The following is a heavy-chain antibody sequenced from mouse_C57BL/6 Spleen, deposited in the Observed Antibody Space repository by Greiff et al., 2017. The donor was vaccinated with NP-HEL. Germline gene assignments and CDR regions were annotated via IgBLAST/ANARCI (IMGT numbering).Heavy chain of an antibody. J-gene: IGHJ4*01. CDR1: GFSLTSYG. CDR3: DRATVEDAMDY. D-gene: IGHD1-1*01. Sequence: QVQLVESGPGLVAPSQSLSITCTVSGFSLTSYGVDWVRQSPGKGLEWLGVIWGVGSTNYNSALKSRLSISKDNSKSQVFLKMNSLQTDDTAMYYCDRATVEDAMDYWGQGTSVTVSS. V-gene: IGHV2-6*01. CDR2: IWGVGST.